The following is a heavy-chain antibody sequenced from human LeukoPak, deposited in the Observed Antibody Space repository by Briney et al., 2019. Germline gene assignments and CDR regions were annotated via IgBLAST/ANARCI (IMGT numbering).Heavy chain of an antibody. Sequence: PGGSLRLSCAASGFTFSNYAMHWVRQAPGKGLEWVAVMSYDGNNKYYADSVKGRFTISRDNSKNTLYLQTNSLRAEDTALYYCARGGDDSSGYPYYSGMDVWGQGTTVTVSS. CDR3: ARGGDDSSGYPYYSGMDV. V-gene: IGHV3-30*04. CDR1: GFTFSNYA. CDR2: MSYDGNNK. J-gene: IGHJ6*02. D-gene: IGHD3-22*01.